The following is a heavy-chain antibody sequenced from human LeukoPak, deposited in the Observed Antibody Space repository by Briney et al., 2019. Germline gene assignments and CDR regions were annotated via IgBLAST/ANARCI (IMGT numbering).Heavy chain of an antibody. J-gene: IGHJ4*02. D-gene: IGHD1-26*01. CDR3: ARTWQLDS. CDR2: ISYDGTNK. Sequence: PGRSLRLSRAASGFTLRNYAMHWVRQAPGKGLEWVAVISYDGTNKYYADSVKGRFTISRDTSKNTLYLQMNSLRAEDTAVYYCARTWQLDSWGQGTLVTVSS. CDR1: GFTLRNYA. V-gene: IGHV3-30-3*01.